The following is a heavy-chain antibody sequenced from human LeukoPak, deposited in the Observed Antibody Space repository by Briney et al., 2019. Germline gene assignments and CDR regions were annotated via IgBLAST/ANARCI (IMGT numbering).Heavy chain of an antibody. Sequence: GASVTVSCKASGYTFTSYYTHWVRQAPGQGLEWMGIIKPSGGSTLYAQKFQGRVTVTSDTSTSTVYVELSSLRSEDTAVYYCAREVPENFNFDYWGQGTLVTVSS. J-gene: IGHJ4*02. CDR2: IKPSGGST. V-gene: IGHV1-46*01. CDR1: GYTFTSYY. CDR3: AREVPENFNFDY. D-gene: IGHD2/OR15-2a*01.